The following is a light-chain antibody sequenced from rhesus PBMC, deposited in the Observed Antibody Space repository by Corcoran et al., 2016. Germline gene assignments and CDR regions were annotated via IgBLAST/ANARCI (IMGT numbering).Light chain of an antibody. V-gene: IGLV2S7*01. CDR1: NSDIAGFNY. CDR2: GVS. J-gene: IGLJ6*01. Sequence: QSAPTQPPSVSGSPGQSVTIYCTGTNSDIAGFNYVSWYQQHPGKAPKLIIYGVSYRPSGVSHRFSGSKSGNTASLTISGLQAEDESDYYCCSYAVSTTSVFGIGTKLTVL. CDR3: CSYAVSTTSV.